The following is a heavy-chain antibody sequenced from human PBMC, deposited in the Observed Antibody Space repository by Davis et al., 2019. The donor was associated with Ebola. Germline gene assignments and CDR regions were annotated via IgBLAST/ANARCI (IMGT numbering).Heavy chain of an antibody. V-gene: IGHV3-49*03. CDR1: GFTFGDYA. Sequence: GGSLRLSCTASGFTFGDYALSWFRQAPGKGLEWVGFIRSRAYAGTTEYAASVKGRFTISRDDSKNTAYLQMNSLKTEDTAVYYCTAAAGIFDYWGQGTLVTVSS. CDR2: IRSRAYAGTT. D-gene: IGHD6-13*01. CDR3: TAAAGIFDY. J-gene: IGHJ4*02.